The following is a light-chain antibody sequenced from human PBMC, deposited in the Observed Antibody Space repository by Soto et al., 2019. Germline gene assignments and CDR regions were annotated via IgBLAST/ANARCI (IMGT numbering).Light chain of an antibody. V-gene: IGKV3-15*01. J-gene: IGKJ4*01. CDR1: QGIGDT. CDR2: DTS. CDR3: KRYNNWPIT. Sequence: EVVLTQSPATLSVSPGEGVTLSCRARQGIGDTLAGSQHKPGQTPRLLIYDTSARATGVPARFSGSRSGPGLTLTINSLKSADFAIYDCKRYNNWPITFGVGTNVE.